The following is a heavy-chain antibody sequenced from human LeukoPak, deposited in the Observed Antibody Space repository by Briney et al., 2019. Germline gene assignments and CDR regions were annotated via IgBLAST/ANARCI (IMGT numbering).Heavy chain of an antibody. CDR1: GYSFTSYG. D-gene: IGHD2-2*01. CDR2: ISGSTGNT. CDR3: ARVGRDCSSINCYWEDWFDP. V-gene: IGHV1-18*01. Sequence: ASVKVSCKASGYSFTSYGITWVREAPGQGPEWMGWISGSTGNTHYAQNVQGRVTMTTDTATSTAYMELRSLGSDDTAVCYCARVGRDCSSINCYWEDWFDPWGQGTLVIVSS. J-gene: IGHJ5*02.